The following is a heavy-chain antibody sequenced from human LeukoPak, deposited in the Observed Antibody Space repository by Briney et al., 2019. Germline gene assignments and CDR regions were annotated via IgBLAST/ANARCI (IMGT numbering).Heavy chain of an antibody. CDR3: ARFSSTWHSAFDI. CDR1: GFTFSNHW. V-gene: IGHV3-74*01. CDR2: INSDGSST. D-gene: IGHD6-13*01. J-gene: IGHJ3*02. Sequence: GGSLRLSCVASGFTFSNHWMHWVRQAQGKGLVWFSRINSDGSSTSYADSVKGRFTISRDNAKNTLYLQMSSLRAEDTAVYYCARFSSTWHSAFDIWGQGTMVTVSS.